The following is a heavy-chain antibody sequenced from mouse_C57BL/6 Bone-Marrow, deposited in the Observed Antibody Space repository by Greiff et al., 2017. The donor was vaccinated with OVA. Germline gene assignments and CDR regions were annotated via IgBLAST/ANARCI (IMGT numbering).Heavy chain of an antibody. D-gene: IGHD1-1*01. V-gene: IGHV1-69*01. CDR2: VDPSDSYT. Sequence: QVQLQQPGAELVMPGASVKLSCKASGYTFTSYWMNWVKQRPGQGLEWIGAVDPSDSYTNYNQKFKGKSTLTVDESSSTAYMQLSSLTSEDSAVYYCARSGYYGSSYGYWGQGTTLTVSS. J-gene: IGHJ2*01. CDR1: GYTFTSYW. CDR3: ARSGYYGSSYGY.